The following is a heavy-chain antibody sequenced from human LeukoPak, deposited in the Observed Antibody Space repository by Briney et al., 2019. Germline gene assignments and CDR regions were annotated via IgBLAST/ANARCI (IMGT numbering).Heavy chain of an antibody. CDR3: ARGPGFDP. V-gene: IGHV3-48*01. CDR2: ISSTSSTI. D-gene: IGHD1-14*01. J-gene: IGHJ5*02. CDR1: GFTFSSYS. Sequence: PGGSLRLSCAASGFTFSSYSINWVRQAPGKGLQWVSYISSTSSTIYYADSVKGRFTISRDNAKNSLYLQMNSLRAGDTAVYFCARGPGFDPWGQGTLVTVSS.